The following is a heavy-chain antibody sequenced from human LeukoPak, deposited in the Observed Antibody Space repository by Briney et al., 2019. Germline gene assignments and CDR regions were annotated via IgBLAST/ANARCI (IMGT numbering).Heavy chain of an antibody. Sequence: QSGPTLVNPTQTLTLTCTFSGFSLSLSGVGVGWTRQPPGKALEWLALIYWDDNKRYSPSLKSRLIITKDTSKNQVVLTMTNMDPVDTATYYCAHYYYDTSGFDYWGQGTLVTVSS. CDR2: IYWDDNK. CDR1: GFSLSLSGVG. J-gene: IGHJ4*02. D-gene: IGHD3-22*01. V-gene: IGHV2-5*02. CDR3: AHYYYDTSGFDY.